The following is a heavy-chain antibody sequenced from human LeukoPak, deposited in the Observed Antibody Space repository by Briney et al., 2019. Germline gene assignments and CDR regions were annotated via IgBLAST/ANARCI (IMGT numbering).Heavy chain of an antibody. CDR2: LLYDRNTK. CDR3: ARDHRPEIQYYYMDV. CDR1: GFSLSNYG. J-gene: IGHJ6*03. D-gene: IGHD1-14*01. V-gene: IGHV3-33*01. Sequence: GGSLRLSCAASGFSLSNYGMHWVRQAPGKGLEWVAALLYDRNTKHYADSVKGRFTISRDISKNTFYLQMNSLTAEDTAVYYCARDHRPEIQYYYMDVWGKGTTVAVSS.